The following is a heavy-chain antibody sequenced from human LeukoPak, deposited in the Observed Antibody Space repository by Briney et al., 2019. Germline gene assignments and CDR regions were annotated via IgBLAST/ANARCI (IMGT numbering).Heavy chain of an antibody. Sequence: SETLSLTCAVYGGSFSGHYWSWVRQPPGKGLEWIGQTYSTGTTTYNPSLKTRVTISVDSSKNEFSLNLRSVSDGDTAVYFCTRGPMYISNWFDHWGQGALVTVSS. J-gene: IGHJ5*02. D-gene: IGHD1-1*01. CDR3: TRGPMYISNWFDH. CDR2: TYSTGTT. V-gene: IGHV4-34*11. CDR1: GGSFSGHY.